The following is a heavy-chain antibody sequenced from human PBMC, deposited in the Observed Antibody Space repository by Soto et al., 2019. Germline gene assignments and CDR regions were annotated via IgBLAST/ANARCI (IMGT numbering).Heavy chain of an antibody. CDR3: AKDHDPHITGPSDL. CDR2: ISYDGSNK. CDR1: RFTFSTYG. J-gene: IGHJ5*02. Sequence: GGSLRLSCAASRFTFSTYGMHWVRQAPGNGLEWVSFISYDGSNKYYADSVKGRFTISRDNSKNTLYLQMNSLRVEDTAVFYCAKDHDPHITGPSDLWGQGTLVTVSS. D-gene: IGHD1-20*01. V-gene: IGHV3-30*18.